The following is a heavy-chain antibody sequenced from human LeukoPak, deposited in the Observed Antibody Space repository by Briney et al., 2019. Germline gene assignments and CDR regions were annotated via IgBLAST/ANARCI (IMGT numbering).Heavy chain of an antibody. J-gene: IGHJ4*02. CDR1: GYTFTSYA. V-gene: IGHV7-4-1*02. Sequence: ASVKVSCKACGYTFTSYAMNWVRQAPGQGLEWMGWINTNTGNPTYAQGFTGRFVFSLDTSVSTAYLQISSLKAEDTAVYYCASDLWSGYDRRYFDYWGQGTLVTVSS. CDR3: ASDLWSGYDRRYFDY. CDR2: INTNTGNP. D-gene: IGHD5-12*01.